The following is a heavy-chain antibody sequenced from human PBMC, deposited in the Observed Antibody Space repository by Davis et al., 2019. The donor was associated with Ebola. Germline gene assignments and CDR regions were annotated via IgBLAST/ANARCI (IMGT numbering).Heavy chain of an antibody. Sequence: SVKVSCKASGFTFTSSAVQWVRQARGQRLEWIGWIVVGSGNTNYAQKFQERVTITRDMSTSTAYMELSSLRSEDTAVYYCAAGTYDFWSGYHLDYWGQGTLVTVSS. CDR2: IVVGSGNT. CDR3: AAGTYDFWSGYHLDY. D-gene: IGHD3-3*01. V-gene: IGHV1-58*01. CDR1: GFTFTSSA. J-gene: IGHJ4*02.